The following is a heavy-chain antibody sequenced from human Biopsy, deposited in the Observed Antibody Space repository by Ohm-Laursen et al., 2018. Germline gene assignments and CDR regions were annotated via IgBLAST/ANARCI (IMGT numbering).Heavy chain of an antibody. CDR1: GGSISSSTTYY. J-gene: IGHJ5*02. V-gene: IGHV4-39*01. CDR3: ARHPTGFWFDP. Sequence: GTLSLTCTVSGGSISSSTTYYWAWLRQPPGKGLEWIGSIYNTETTFYNPSLKSRVTISVDMSTIQFSLKGSSVTAADTALYFCARHPTGFWFDPWGHGTLVTVSS. CDR2: IYNTETT.